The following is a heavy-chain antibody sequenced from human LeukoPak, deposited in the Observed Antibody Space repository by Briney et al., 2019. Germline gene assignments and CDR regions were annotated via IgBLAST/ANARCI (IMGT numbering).Heavy chain of an antibody. Sequence: SETLSLTCAVYGGSFSGYYWSWIRQPPGKGLEWIGEINHSGSTNYNPSLKSRVTISIDTSKNQFSLKLSSVTAADTAVYYCARIGDYEGHYWGQGTLVTVSS. CDR3: ARIGDYEGHY. J-gene: IGHJ4*02. CDR1: GGSFSGYY. CDR2: INHSGST. D-gene: IGHD4-17*01. V-gene: IGHV4-34*01.